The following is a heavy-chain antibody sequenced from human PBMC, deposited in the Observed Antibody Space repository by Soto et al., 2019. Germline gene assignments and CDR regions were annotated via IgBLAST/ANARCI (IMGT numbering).Heavy chain of an antibody. CDR2: IYSNGDT. CDR3: ARRGGSSSGYYYYAMDV. D-gene: IGHD6-6*01. Sequence: SETLSLTCSVSSDSMNSGGYYWSWIRQHPGKGLEWIGYIYSNGDTYYNPSLKSRVTISVDTSKNQFPLNLTSVTAADTAVYYCARRGGSSSGYYYYAMDVWGQGTTVTVSS. CDR1: SDSMNSGGYY. J-gene: IGHJ6*02. V-gene: IGHV4-31*03.